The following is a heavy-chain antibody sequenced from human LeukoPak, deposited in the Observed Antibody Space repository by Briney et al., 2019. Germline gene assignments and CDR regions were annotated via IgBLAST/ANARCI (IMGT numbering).Heavy chain of an antibody. J-gene: IGHJ4*02. CDR2: VSAYNGNT. CDR3: ARAVFYGDYDLDLEGPLDY. D-gene: IGHD4-17*01. Sequence: VASVKVSCKASGYTFTSYGISWVRQAPGQGLEWMGWVSAYNGNTNYAQKLQGRVTMTTDTSTSTAYMELRSLRSDDTAVYYCARAVFYGDYDLDLEGPLDYWGQGTLVTVSS. V-gene: IGHV1-18*01. CDR1: GYTFTSYG.